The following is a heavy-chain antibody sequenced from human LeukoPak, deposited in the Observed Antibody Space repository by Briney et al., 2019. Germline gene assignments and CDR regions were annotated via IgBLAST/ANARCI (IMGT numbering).Heavy chain of an antibody. J-gene: IGHJ4*02. CDR3: ARGVYIAAAQYGY. Sequence: SETLSLTCTVSGGSISSYYWSWIRQPPGKGLEWIGYIYYSGTTNYNPSLKSRVTISVDTSKNQFSLRLSSVTAADTAVYYCARGVYIAAAQYGYWDQGTLVTVSS. D-gene: IGHD6-13*01. CDR2: IYYSGTT. CDR1: GGSISSYY. V-gene: IGHV4-59*01.